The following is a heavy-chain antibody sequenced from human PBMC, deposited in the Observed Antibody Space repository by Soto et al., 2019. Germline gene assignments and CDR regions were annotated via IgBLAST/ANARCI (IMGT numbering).Heavy chain of an antibody. CDR1: GYTFTSYG. Sequence: ASVKVSCKASGYTFTSYGISWVRQAPGQGLEWMGWISAYNGNTNYAQKLQGRVTMTTDTSTSTAYMELRSLRSDDTAVYYCARDLGYCSGGSCYYGSNFDYWGQGTLVIVSS. J-gene: IGHJ4*02. D-gene: IGHD2-15*01. CDR3: ARDLGYCSGGSCYYGSNFDY. V-gene: IGHV1-18*01. CDR2: ISAYNGNT.